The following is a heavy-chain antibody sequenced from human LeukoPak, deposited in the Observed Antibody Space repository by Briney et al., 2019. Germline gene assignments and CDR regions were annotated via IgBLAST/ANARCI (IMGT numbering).Heavy chain of an antibody. V-gene: IGHV3-23*01. CDR3: AKSQDGGRLFHFDY. CDR2: ISGSGGRT. Sequence: GGSLRLSCAASGFTFSSYAMSWVRQAPGKGLEWVSVISGSGGRTYSADSVKGRFTISRDNSKNTLYLQMNSLRAEDTAVYFCAKSQDGGRLFHFDYWGQGTLVTVSS. CDR1: GFTFSSYA. D-gene: IGHD1-26*01. J-gene: IGHJ4*02.